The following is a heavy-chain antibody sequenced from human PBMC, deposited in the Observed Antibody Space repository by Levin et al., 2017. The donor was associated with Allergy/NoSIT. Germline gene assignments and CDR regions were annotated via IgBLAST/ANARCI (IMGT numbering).Heavy chain of an antibody. D-gene: IGHD3-9*01. Sequence: SQTLSLTCTVSGGSISSYYWTWIRQPPGKGLEWIGYIYYDGSTNYNPSLKSRVTISVDTSKNQLFLKLSSVTAADTAVYYCARPWNTGYYWYFDFWGRGTLITVSS. V-gene: IGHV4-59*01. CDR1: GGSISSYY. CDR2: IYYDGST. J-gene: IGHJ2*01. CDR3: ARPWNTGYYWYFDF.